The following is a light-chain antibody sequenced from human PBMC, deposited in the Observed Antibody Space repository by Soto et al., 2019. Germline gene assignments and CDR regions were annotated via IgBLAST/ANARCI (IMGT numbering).Light chain of an antibody. CDR2: ATS. CDR1: QSISTD. V-gene: IGKV1-39*01. CDR3: QQSYSTPLT. Sequence: DIQMTQSPSSLSASVGDRVTITCRASQSISTDLNWYQQKPGKAPKLLIYATSSLQGGVPSRFSGSGSGTDFTLTISNLQPEDFATYYCQQSYSTPLTFGGGTKVEIK. J-gene: IGKJ4*01.